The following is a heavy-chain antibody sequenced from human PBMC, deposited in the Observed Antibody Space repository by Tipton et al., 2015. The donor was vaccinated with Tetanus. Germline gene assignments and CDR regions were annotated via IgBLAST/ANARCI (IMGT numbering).Heavy chain of an antibody. Sequence: SLRLSCTASGFTLGTYAMHWVRQAPGQGLEWLAVITYDGSHQYYADSVKGRYTISRDISGNTLYLQLNSLRTEDTATYYCARIRCPLDYGRVRSFDIWGQGPQVTVSS. J-gene: IGHJ4*02. CDR3: ARIRCPLDYGRVRSFDI. V-gene: IGHV3-30*04. CDR1: GFTLGTYA. D-gene: IGHD4-17*01. CDR2: ITYDGSHQ.